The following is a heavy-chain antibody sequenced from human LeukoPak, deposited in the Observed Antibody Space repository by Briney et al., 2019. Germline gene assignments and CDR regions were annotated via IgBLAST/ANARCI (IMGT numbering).Heavy chain of an antibody. CDR3: ARGDSLVVVHIELDY. D-gene: IGHD2-21*01. CDR1: GFTFSSYP. CDR2: ISYDGSNK. J-gene: IGHJ4*02. Sequence: GGSLRLSCAASGFTFSSYPIHWVRQAPGKGLEWVAVISYDGSNKYYADSVKGRFTISRDNSKNTLYLQMNSLRTEDAAVYYCARGDSLVVVHIELDYWGQGTLVTVSS. V-gene: IGHV3-30-3*01.